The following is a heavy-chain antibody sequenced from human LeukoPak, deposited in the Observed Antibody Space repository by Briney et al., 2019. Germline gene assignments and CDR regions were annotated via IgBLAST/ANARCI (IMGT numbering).Heavy chain of an antibody. J-gene: IGHJ4*02. V-gene: IGHV1-18*01. CDR2: ISAYNGNT. D-gene: IGHD6-19*01. Sequence: ASVKVSCKASGYTFTNYGVTWVRRAPGQGLEWVGWISAYNGNTNYAQKLQGRVTMTTDTSTSTAYMELRSLRSDDTAVYYCARDGYTSGWSLFDYWGQGTLVSVSS. CDR3: ARDGYTSGWSLFDY. CDR1: GYTFTNYG.